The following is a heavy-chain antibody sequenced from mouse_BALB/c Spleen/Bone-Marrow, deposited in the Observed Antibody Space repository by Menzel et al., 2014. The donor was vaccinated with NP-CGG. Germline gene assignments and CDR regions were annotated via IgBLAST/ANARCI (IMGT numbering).Heavy chain of an antibody. CDR1: GFDFSRYW. Sequence: EVKVVESGGGLVQPGGSLKLSCAASGFDFSRYWMSWVRQAPGKGLEWIGDINPDSSTINYTPSLKDKCIISRDNVKNTLYLQMSKLRSEDTALYYCARNWDVRFDYWGQGTTLTVSS. V-gene: IGHV4-1*02. J-gene: IGHJ2*01. D-gene: IGHD4-1*01. CDR3: ARNWDVRFDY. CDR2: INPDSSTI.